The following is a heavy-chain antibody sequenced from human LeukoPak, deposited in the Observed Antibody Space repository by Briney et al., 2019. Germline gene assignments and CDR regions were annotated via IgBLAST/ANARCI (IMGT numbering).Heavy chain of an antibody. D-gene: IGHD2-15*01. CDR3: AGGYCSGGTCYSARY. CDR2: ISSTGSTI. V-gene: IGHV3-48*03. CDR1: GFTFSSYQ. J-gene: IGHJ4*02. Sequence: PGGSLRLSCAPSGFTFSSYQMNWVRQAPGKGLEWVSYISSTGSTIQYADSVKGRFTISRDNAKNSLYLQMNSLRAEDTAVYYCAGGYCSGGTCYSARYWGQGTLVTVSS.